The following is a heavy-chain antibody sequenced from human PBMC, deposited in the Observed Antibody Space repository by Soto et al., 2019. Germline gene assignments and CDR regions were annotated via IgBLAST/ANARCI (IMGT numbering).Heavy chain of an antibody. V-gene: IGHV3-30*18. CDR3: AKSPNFYCSSPNCYKYYFDY. CDR1: GFTFNTYG. Sequence: QDHLVESGGGVVQPGTSLRLSCAASGFTFNTYGMHWVRQAPGKGLEWVAVISYDGSDKFYADSVKGRFTISRDNSKNTLYLQMSSPRPEDTAIYYCAKSPNFYCSSPNCYKYYFDYWGQGTLVTVSS. CDR2: ISYDGSDK. D-gene: IGHD2-2*02. J-gene: IGHJ4*02.